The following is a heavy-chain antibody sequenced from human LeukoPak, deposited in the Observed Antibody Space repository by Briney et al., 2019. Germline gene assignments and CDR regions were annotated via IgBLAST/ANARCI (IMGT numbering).Heavy chain of an antibody. CDR1: GFTFSSYG. Sequence: TGGSLRLSCAASGFTFSSYGMYWVRQAPGKGLEWVAVISYDGSNKYYADSVKGRFTISRDNSKNTLYLQMNSLRAEDTAVYYCARVALLWFALRGAFDIWGQGTMVTVSS. V-gene: IGHV3-30*19. CDR2: ISYDGSNK. J-gene: IGHJ3*02. CDR3: ARVALLWFALRGAFDI. D-gene: IGHD3-10*01.